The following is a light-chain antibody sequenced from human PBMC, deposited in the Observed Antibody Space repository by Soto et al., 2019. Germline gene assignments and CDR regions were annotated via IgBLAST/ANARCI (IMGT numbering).Light chain of an antibody. V-gene: IGKV3-15*01. CDR1: QSVSSN. J-gene: IGKJ2*01. Sequence: EIVMTQSPATLSVSPGERATLSCRASQSVSSNLAWYQQKHGQAPRLLIYGASTMATGIPARFSGSGSGTEFTLTISRMQSEDFEVYYCQQYNNWPPYTFGQGTNLEFK. CDR2: GAS. CDR3: QQYNNWPPYT.